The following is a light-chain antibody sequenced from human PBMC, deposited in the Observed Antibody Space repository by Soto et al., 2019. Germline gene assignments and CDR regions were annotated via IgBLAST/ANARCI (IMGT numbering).Light chain of an antibody. CDR2: GAS. CDR3: QEYDGAPPIT. J-gene: IGKJ5*01. V-gene: IGKV3-15*01. Sequence: EMVMTQSPATLSVSPGESATLSCRASHSVSSDLAWYQQKPGQAPRLLIYGASTRAIGIPARFSGSGSGTDFTLTISRLEPEDFAVYYCQEYDGAPPITFGLGTRLEIK. CDR1: HSVSSD.